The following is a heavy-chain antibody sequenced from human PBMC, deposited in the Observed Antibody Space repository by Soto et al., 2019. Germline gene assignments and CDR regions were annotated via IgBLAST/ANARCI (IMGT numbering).Heavy chain of an antibody. J-gene: IGHJ4*02. Sequence: QVQLVQSGAEVRKPGSSVRVSCKASGGSFNRHTISWVRQAPGQGLEWMGGISAYNGNTNYAQKLQGRVTMTTDTSTSTAYMELRSLRSDDTAVYYCARDGGGSITIFGAPVTAPDYWGQGTLVTVSS. CDR2: ISAYNGNT. CDR1: GGSFNRHT. D-gene: IGHD3-3*01. CDR3: ARDGGGSITIFGAPVTAPDY. V-gene: IGHV1-18*01.